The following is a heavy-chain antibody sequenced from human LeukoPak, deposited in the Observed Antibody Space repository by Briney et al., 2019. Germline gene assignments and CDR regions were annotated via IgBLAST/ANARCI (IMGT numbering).Heavy chain of an antibody. CDR3: ARDLVGATFYVAFDI. CDR1: GFTFSSYW. Sequence: GGSLRLSCAASGFTFSSYWMSWVRQAPGKGLGWVANIKQDGSEKYYVDSVKGRFTISRDNAKNSLYLQMNSLRAEDTAVYYCARDLVGATFYVAFDIWGQGTMVTVSS. J-gene: IGHJ3*02. CDR2: IKQDGSEK. V-gene: IGHV3-7*03. D-gene: IGHD1-26*01.